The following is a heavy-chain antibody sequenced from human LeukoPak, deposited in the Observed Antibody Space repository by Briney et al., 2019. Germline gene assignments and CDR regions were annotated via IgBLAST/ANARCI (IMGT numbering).Heavy chain of an antibody. CDR3: ARGGGSNWGLDY. CDR1: GHTFTGYY. D-gene: IGHD7-27*01. CDR2: INPNSGGT. J-gene: IGHJ4*02. V-gene: IGHV1-2*02. Sequence: GASVKVSCKASGHTFTGYYMHWVRQAPGQGLEWMGWINPNSGGTNYAQKFQGRVSMTRDTSLNTAYMDLSRLRSDDTAVYYCARGGGSNWGLDYWGQGTLVTVSS.